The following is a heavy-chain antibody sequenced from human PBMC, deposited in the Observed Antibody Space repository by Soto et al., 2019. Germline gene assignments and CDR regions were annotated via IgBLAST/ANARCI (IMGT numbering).Heavy chain of an antibody. V-gene: IGHV1-18*01. CDR3: ARGRGFWSGYSTDDDAFDI. J-gene: IGHJ3*02. CDR2: ISAYNGNT. D-gene: IGHD3-3*01. Sequence: ASVKVSCKASGYTFTSYGISWVRQAPGQGLEWMGWISAYNGNTNYAQKLQGRVTMTTDTSTSTAYMELRSLRSDDTAVYYCARGRGFWSGYSTDDDAFDIWGQGTMVTVSS. CDR1: GYTFTSYG.